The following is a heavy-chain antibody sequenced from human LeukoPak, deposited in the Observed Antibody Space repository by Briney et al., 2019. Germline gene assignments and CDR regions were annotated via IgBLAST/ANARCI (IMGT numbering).Heavy chain of an antibody. V-gene: IGHV1-46*01. D-gene: IGHD2-21*01. Sequence: ASVKVSCKASGYTFTDYYMHWVRQAPGKGLEWMGIINPSGDSTTYAQKFQGRVTMTRDTSTSPVYMELSSLRAEDTAVYYCARDCGGSTHVCTHAFDIWGQGTMVTASS. CDR3: ARDCGGSTHVCTHAFDI. CDR2: INPSGDST. CDR1: GYTFTDYY. J-gene: IGHJ3*02.